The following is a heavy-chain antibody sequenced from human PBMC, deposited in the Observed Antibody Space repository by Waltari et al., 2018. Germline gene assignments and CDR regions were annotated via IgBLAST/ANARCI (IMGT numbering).Heavy chain of an antibody. J-gene: IGHJ4*02. D-gene: IGHD1-1*01. CDR2: INHSGST. CDR3: ARGGMVSLRERRGRSLRY. V-gene: IGHV4-34*01. CDR1: GGSFSGYY. Sequence: QVQLQQWGAGLLKPSETLSLTCAVYGGSFSGYYWSWIRQPPGKGLEWIGEINHSGSTNYNPSLKSRVTISVDTSKNQFSLKLSSVTAADTAVYYCARGGMVSLRERRGRSLRYWGQGTLVIVSS.